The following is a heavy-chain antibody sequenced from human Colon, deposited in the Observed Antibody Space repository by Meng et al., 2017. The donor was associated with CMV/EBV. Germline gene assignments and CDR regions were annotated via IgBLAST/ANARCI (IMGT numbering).Heavy chain of an antibody. V-gene: IGHV4-61*01. CDR2: IYYRGST. D-gene: IGHD2-2*01. J-gene: IGHJ3*02. CDR1: GGSISGDSSSTYY. Sequence: SETLSLTCTVSGGSISGDSSSTYYWTWIRQSPGKGLEYIGYIYYRGSTNYNYNPSLKSRVTISVDTSNNQFSLKLRSVTAADTAVYYCARELAGQPPNAYYIWGRGTMVTVSS. CDR3: ARELAGQPPNAYYI.